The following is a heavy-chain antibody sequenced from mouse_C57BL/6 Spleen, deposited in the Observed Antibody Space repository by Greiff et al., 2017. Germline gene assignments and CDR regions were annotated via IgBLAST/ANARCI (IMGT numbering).Heavy chain of an antibody. Sequence: EVHLVESGGGLVKPGGSLKLSCAASGFTFSDYGMHWVRQAPEKGLEWVAYISSGSSTIYYADTVKGRFTISRDNAKNTLFLQMTSLRSEDTAMXYCAKPGTSVFDYWGQGTTLTVSS. V-gene: IGHV5-17*01. CDR3: AKPGTSVFDY. CDR2: ISSGSSTI. CDR1: GFTFSDYG. J-gene: IGHJ2*01. D-gene: IGHD4-1*01.